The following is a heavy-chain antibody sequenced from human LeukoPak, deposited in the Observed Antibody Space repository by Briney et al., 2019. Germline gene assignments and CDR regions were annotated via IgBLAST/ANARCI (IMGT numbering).Heavy chain of an antibody. CDR3: ARVEYDGRSTADY. D-gene: IGHD3-3*01. J-gene: IGHJ4*02. Sequence: SETLSLTCTVSGGSISSGGYYWSWLRQHPGKGLEWIGYTYYSGSTYYNPSLKSRVTISVDTSKNQFSLKLSSVTAADTAVYYCARVEYDGRSTADYWGQGTLVTVSS. CDR2: TYYSGST. CDR1: GGSISSGGYY. V-gene: IGHV4-31*03.